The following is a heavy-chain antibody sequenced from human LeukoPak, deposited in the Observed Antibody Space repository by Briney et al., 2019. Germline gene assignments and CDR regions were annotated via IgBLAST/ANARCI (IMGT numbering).Heavy chain of an antibody. CDR3: ARVEVVVVAATLYYYYYYMDV. D-gene: IGHD2-15*01. J-gene: IGHJ6*03. V-gene: IGHV4-34*01. Sequence: SETLSLTCAVYGGSFSGYYWSWIRQPPGKGLEWIGEINHSGSTNYNPSLKSRVTISVDTSKNQFSLKLRSVTAADTAVYYCARVEVVVVAATLYYYYYYMDVWGKGTTVTVSS. CDR1: GGSFSGYY. CDR2: INHSGST.